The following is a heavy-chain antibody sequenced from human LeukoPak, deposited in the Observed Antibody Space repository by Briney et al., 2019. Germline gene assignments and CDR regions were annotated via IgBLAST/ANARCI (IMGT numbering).Heavy chain of an antibody. CDR1: GYTFTSYY. D-gene: IGHD1-20*01. CDR3: ARDRITGTGDY. V-gene: IGHV1-46*01. CDR2: INPSGGST. Sequence: GASVKVSCKASGYTFTSYYMHWVRQAPGQGLEWMGIINPSGGSTSYAQKFQGRVTMTGDTSTSTVYMELSSLRSEDTAVYYCARDRITGTGDYWGQGTLVTVSS. J-gene: IGHJ4*02.